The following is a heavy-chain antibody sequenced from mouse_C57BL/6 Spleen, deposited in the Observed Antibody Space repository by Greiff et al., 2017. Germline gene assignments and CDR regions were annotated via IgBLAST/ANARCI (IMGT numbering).Heavy chain of an antibody. V-gene: IGHV1-81*01. Sequence: QVQLQQSGAELARPGSSVKLSCKASGYTFTSYGISWVKQRPGQGLEWIGEIYPRSGNTYYNEKFKGKATLTADKSSSTAYMELRSLTSEDSAVYYCAREGSSGSWCAYWGQGTLVTVSA. D-gene: IGHD3-2*02. J-gene: IGHJ3*01. CDR3: AREGSSGSWCAY. CDR1: GYTFTSYG. CDR2: IYPRSGNT.